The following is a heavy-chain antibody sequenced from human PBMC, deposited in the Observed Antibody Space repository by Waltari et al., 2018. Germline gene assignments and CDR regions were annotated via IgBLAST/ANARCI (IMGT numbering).Heavy chain of an antibody. D-gene: IGHD6-19*01. CDR2: IISSGSTI. J-gene: IGHJ5*02. V-gene: IGHV3-48*03. Sequence: EEQLVESGGGLVQPGGSLRLSCAASGFTFSSYEMNWVRQAPGKGLEGVLYIISSGSTIYYADAVKGRFTISRDNAKNSLYLQMNSLRAEDTAVYYCARSRGQWLVGGNWFDPWGQGTLVTVSS. CDR1: GFTFSSYE. CDR3: ARSRGQWLVGGNWFDP.